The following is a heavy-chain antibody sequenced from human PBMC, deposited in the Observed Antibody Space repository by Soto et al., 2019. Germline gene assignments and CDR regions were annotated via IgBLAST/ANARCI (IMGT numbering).Heavy chain of an antibody. Sequence: PSETLSLTCTVSGGSISSSSYYWGWIRQPPGKGLEWIGSIYYSGSTYYNPSLESRVTISVDTSKNQFSLKLSSVTAADTAVYYCATTIQLPFDYWGQGTLVTVSS. V-gene: IGHV4-39*01. CDR1: GGSISSSSYY. D-gene: IGHD3-10*01. CDR2: IYYSGST. CDR3: ATTIQLPFDY. J-gene: IGHJ4*02.